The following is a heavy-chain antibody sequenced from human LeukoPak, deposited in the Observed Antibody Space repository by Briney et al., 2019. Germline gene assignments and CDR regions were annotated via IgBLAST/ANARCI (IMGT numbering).Heavy chain of an antibody. CDR2: IYYSGST. D-gene: IGHD3-22*01. J-gene: IGHJ4*02. CDR3: ARGAVYDSSDYFIFDY. Sequence: AETLSLTCTVSGVSMSSYYWSWIRQPPGKGLEWIGSIYYSGSTNYNPSLKSRVTLSGDTSKNQFSLKLSSVTAADTAVYYCARGAVYDSSDYFIFDYWGQGTLVTVSS. CDR1: GVSMSSYY. V-gene: IGHV4-59*01.